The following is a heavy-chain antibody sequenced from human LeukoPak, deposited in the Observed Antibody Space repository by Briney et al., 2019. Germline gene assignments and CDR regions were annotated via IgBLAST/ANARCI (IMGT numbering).Heavy chain of an antibody. D-gene: IGHD5-12*01. CDR2: IYTSGST. V-gene: IGHV4-4*07. CDR1: GGSISSYY. CDR3: ARSGSEYSGYDDDAFDI. Sequence: SETLSLTCTVSGGSISSYYWSWIRQPAGKGLEWIGRIYTSGSTNYNPSLKSRVTMSVDTSKNQFSLKLSSATAADTAVYYCARSGSEYSGYDDDAFDIWGQGTMVTVSS. J-gene: IGHJ3*02.